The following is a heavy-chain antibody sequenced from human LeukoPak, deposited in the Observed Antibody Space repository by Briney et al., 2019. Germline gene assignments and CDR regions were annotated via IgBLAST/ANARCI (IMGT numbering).Heavy chain of an antibody. CDR1: GGTFSGYY. CDR3: ARSRRGVVGATMDY. Sequence: SETLCLTCAVSGGTFSGYYWSWIRQPPGKGLEWVGGINHSGSTNYNPSLKSRVTISVDTSKNQFSLKLSSVTAADTAVYYCARSRRGVVGATMDYWRQGTLVTVPS. D-gene: IGHD1-26*01. J-gene: IGHJ4*02. CDR2: INHSGST. V-gene: IGHV4-34*01.